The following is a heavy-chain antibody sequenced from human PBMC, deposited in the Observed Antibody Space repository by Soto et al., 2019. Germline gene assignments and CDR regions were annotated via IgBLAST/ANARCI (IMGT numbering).Heavy chain of an antibody. CDR3: ASPYSRSSHGMDV. D-gene: IGHD6-6*01. V-gene: IGHV5-51*01. J-gene: IGHJ6*02. Sequence: GESLKISCKGSGYSFTSYWIGWVRQMPGKGLEWMGIIYPGDSDTRYSPSFQGQVTISADKSISTAYLQWSSLKASDTAMYYCASPYSRSSHGMDVWGQGTTVTVSS. CDR2: IYPGDSDT. CDR1: GYSFTSYW.